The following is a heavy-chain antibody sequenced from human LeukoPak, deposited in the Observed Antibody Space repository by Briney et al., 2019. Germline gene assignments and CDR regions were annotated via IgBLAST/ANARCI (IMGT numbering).Heavy chain of an antibody. J-gene: IGHJ4*02. CDR2: IGFSSIGYSSDHL. CDR1: GFPFSAYY. V-gene: IGHV3-11*05. Sequence: GGSLRLSCAASGFPFSAYYMTWIRQAPGKGLEWVSSIGFSSIGYSSDHLKYADSVKGRFTISRDNAKNSLYLHMDSLRAEDTAVYFCAREDFFTPHSWGQGTLVTVSS. D-gene: IGHD3/OR15-3a*01. CDR3: AREDFFTPHS.